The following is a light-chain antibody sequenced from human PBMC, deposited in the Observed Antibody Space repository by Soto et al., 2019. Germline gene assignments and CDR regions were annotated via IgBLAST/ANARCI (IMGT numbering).Light chain of an antibody. CDR2: DAS. CDR1: QSVSSY. V-gene: IGKV3-11*01. Sequence: EIVLTHSPATLSLSPCERATLSFSASQSVSSYLAWYQQKPGQAPRLLIYDASNRATGIPARFSGSGSGTDFTLTISSLEPEDFAVYYCQQRQYWPPITFGQGTRLEIK. J-gene: IGKJ5*01. CDR3: QQRQYWPPIT.